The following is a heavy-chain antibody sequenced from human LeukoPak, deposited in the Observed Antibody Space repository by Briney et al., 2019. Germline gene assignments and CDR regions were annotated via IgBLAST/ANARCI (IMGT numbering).Heavy chain of an antibody. V-gene: IGHV4-34*01. Sequence: SETLSLTCAVYGGSFSGYYWSWIRQPPGKGLEWIGEINHSGSTNYNPSLKGRVTISVDTSKNQFSLKLSSVTAADTAVYYCARGSVPAAMSLGYWGQGTLVIVSS. CDR3: ARGSVPAAMSLGY. J-gene: IGHJ4*02. CDR1: GGSFSGYY. CDR2: INHSGST. D-gene: IGHD2-2*01.